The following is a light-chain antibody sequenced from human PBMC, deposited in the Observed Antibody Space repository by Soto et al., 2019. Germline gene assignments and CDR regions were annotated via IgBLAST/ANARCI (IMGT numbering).Light chain of an antibody. CDR2: HAS. J-gene: IGKJ3*01. CDR3: QQSYSTPFT. Sequence: DIQMTQSPSSLSASVGDRVTITCQASQDINNYLNWYQQKPGKAPKLLIDHASNLETGVPSRFSGSGSGTDFSFTISSLQPEDIATYYCQQSYSTPFTFGPGTKVDIK. CDR1: QDINNY. V-gene: IGKV1-33*01.